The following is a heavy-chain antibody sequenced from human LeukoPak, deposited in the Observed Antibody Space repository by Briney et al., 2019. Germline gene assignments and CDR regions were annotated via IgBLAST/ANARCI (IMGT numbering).Heavy chain of an antibody. J-gene: IGHJ4*02. Sequence: SETLSLTCTVSGGSISSGDYYWSWIRQPPGKGLEWIGSIFYSGSTYYNPSLKSRVTISVDTSKNQFSLKLSSVTAADTAAYYCARGARMNDYWGQGTLVTVSS. CDR2: IFYSGST. V-gene: IGHV4-30-4*01. CDR1: GGSISSGDYY. D-gene: IGHD2-15*01. CDR3: ARGARMNDY.